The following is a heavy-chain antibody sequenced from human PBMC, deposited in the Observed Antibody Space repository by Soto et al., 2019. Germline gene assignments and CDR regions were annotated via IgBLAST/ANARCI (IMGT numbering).Heavy chain of an antibody. D-gene: IGHD2-2*01. CDR1: GGSFSGYY. Sequence: PSETLSLTCAVYGGSFSGYYWSWIRQPPGKGLEWIGEINHSGSTNYNPSLKSRVTISVDTSKNQFSLKLSSVTAADTAVYYCARRVDIVVVPAALGLNWFDPWGQGTLVTVSS. J-gene: IGHJ5*02. CDR2: INHSGST. CDR3: ARRVDIVVVPAALGLNWFDP. V-gene: IGHV4-34*01.